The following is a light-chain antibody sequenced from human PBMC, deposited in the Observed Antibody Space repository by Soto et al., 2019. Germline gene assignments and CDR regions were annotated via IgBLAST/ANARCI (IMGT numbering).Light chain of an antibody. CDR3: SSYAGRSMYV. V-gene: IGLV2-8*01. CDR2: GVT. J-gene: IGLJ1*01. CDR1: SSDVGTYDY. Sequence: QSVLTQPPSASGSPGQSVTFSCTGTSSDVGTYDYVSWYQQYPGKAPKLLIYGVTRRPSGVPDRFSGSKSGNTAALTVSGLQAEDEAYYYCSSYAGRSMYVFGTGTTVTV.